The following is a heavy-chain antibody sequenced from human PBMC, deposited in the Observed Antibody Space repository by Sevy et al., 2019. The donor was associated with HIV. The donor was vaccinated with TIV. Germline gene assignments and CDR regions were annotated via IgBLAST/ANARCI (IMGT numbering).Heavy chain of an antibody. J-gene: IGHJ4*02. CDR3: VRDGGDEYGAGSYYGPFDY. CDR1: GFTFSSYA. D-gene: IGHD3-10*01. V-gene: IGHV3-23*01. Sequence: GGSLRLSCAASGFTFSSYAMNWVRQAPGKGLEWVSAISGRGGSTYYADSVEGRFTMSRDNAKNSLYLHMNSLRADDTAVYYCVRDGGDEYGAGSYYGPFDYWGRGTLVTVSS. CDR2: ISGRGGST.